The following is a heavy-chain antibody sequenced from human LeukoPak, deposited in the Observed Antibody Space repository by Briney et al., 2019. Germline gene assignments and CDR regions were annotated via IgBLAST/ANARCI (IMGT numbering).Heavy chain of an antibody. J-gene: IGHJ4*02. Sequence: SETLSLTCTVSGGSISSYYWSWIRQPPGKGLEWIGYIYYSGSTNYNPSLKSRVTISVDTAKNQFSLKLSSVTAADTAVYYCARVLNYYDSSGYYTPLKYFDYWGQGTLVTVSS. D-gene: IGHD3-22*01. CDR1: GGSISSYY. CDR2: IYYSGST. CDR3: ARVLNYYDSSGYYTPLKYFDY. V-gene: IGHV4-59*01.